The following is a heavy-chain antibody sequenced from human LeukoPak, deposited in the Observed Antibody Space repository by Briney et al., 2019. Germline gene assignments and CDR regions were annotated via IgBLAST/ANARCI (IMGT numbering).Heavy chain of an antibody. J-gene: IGHJ3*02. D-gene: IGHD3-16*02. CDR3: AKEMHDYVWGSYRAPYDAFDI. CDR1: GFTFSSYG. CDR2: IRYDGSNK. Sequence: PGGSLRLSCAASGFTFSSYGMHWVRQAPGKGLEWVAFIRYDGSNKYYADSVKGRFTISRDNSKNTLYLQMNSLRAEDTAVYYCAKEMHDYVWGSYRAPYDAFDIWGRGTMVTVSS. V-gene: IGHV3-30*02.